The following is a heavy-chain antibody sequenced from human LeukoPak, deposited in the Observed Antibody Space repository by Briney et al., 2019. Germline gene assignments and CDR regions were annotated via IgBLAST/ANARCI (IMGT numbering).Heavy chain of an antibody. CDR3: ARDRRYCSGGSCYNYYYGMDV. Sequence: PGGSLRLSCAASGFTFSSYEMNSVRQAPGKGLEWVSYISSSGSTIYYADSVKGRFTISRDNAKNSLYLQMNSLRAEDTAVYYCARDRRYCSGGSCYNYYYGMDVWGKGTTVTVSS. CDR2: ISSSGSTI. V-gene: IGHV3-48*03. CDR1: GFTFSSYE. J-gene: IGHJ6*04. D-gene: IGHD2-15*01.